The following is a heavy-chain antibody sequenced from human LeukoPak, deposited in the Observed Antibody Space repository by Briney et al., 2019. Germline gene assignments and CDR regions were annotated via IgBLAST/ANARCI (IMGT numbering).Heavy chain of an antibody. CDR2: ISYDGSNK. D-gene: IGHD2-21*02. CDR3: ARRGGDVQSHYYYYGMDV. J-gene: IGHJ6*02. V-gene: IGHV3-30-3*01. Sequence: PGRSLRLSCAASGFTFSSYAMHWVRQAPGKGLEWVAVISYDGSNKYYADSVKGRFTISRDNSKNTLYLQMNSLRAEDTAVYYCARRGGDVQSHYYYYGMDVWGQGTTVTVSS. CDR1: GFTFSSYA.